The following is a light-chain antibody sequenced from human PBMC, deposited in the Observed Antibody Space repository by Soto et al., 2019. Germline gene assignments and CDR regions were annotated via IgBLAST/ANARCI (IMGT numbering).Light chain of an antibody. Sequence: QSVLTQPPSVSGAPGQRVTISCTGSSFNIGAGYDVHWYQQLPGTAPNLLIYGNNNRPSGVPDRFSGSKSGTSASLAITGLQAEDEAEYYCQSYDSSLTGSVFGGGTKVTVL. CDR1: SFNIGAGYD. J-gene: IGLJ2*01. CDR3: QSYDSSLTGSV. V-gene: IGLV1-40*01. CDR2: GNN.